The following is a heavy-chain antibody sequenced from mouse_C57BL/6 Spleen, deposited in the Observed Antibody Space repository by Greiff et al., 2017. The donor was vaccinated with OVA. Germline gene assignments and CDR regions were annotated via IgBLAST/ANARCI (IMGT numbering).Heavy chain of an antibody. CDR3: ARGYCSNCAMDY. Sequence: QVQLQQPGAELVKPGASVKLSCKASGYTFTSYWMQWVKQRPGQGLEWIGEIDPSDSYTNYNQKFKGKATLTVDTSSSTAYMQLSSLTSEDSAVYYCARGYCSNCAMDYWGQATSVTVSS. D-gene: IGHD1-1*01. V-gene: IGHV1-50*01. CDR1: GYTFTSYW. CDR2: IDPSDSYT. J-gene: IGHJ4*01.